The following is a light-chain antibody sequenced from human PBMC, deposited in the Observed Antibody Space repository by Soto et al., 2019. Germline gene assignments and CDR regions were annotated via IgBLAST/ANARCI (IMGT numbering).Light chain of an antibody. CDR3: QQYNSYSYT. V-gene: IGKV1-5*03. J-gene: IGKJ2*01. Sequence: DIQMTQSPSTLSASVGDRVTITCRASQSISSWLAWYQQKPGKAPKHLIYKASSLERGVPSRFSGSGSGTEFTLTISSLQPDDCATYYCQQYNSYSYTFGQGTKLETK. CDR2: KAS. CDR1: QSISSW.